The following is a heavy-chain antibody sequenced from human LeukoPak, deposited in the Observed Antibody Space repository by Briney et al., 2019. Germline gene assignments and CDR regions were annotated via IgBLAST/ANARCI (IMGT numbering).Heavy chain of an antibody. CDR1: GFTFSDYH. V-gene: IGHV3-21*01. J-gene: IGHJ4*02. D-gene: IGHD3-16*01. Sequence: GGSLRLSCAASGFTFSDYHMNWVRQAPGKGLEWVAYISSASNYIYYADSVKGRLTVSRDNAKNSLYLQMDGLRAEDAAVYYCTRDVTSYGHFDSWGQGTLDTVAS. CDR2: ISSASNYI. CDR3: TRDVTSYGHFDS.